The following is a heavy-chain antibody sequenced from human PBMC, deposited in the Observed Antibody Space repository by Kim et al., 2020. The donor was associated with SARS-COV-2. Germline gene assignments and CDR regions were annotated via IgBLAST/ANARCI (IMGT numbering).Heavy chain of an antibody. D-gene: IGHD5-18*01. V-gene: IGHV3-73*01. CDR3: SSRTAMHHMDV. CDR1: GLTFSDSV. J-gene: IGHJ6*02. CDR2: IRNKANSYAT. Sequence: GGSLRLSCAASGLTFSDSVVHWVRQASGKGLEWVGRIRNKANSYATAYVASVNCRFTISRDDSKNTAYLQMNSLKTEDTAVYYCSSRTAMHHMDVWGQGTPVTVSS.